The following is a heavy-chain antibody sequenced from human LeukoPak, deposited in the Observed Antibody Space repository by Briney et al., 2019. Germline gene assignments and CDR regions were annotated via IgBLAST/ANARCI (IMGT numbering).Heavy chain of an antibody. CDR3: ARCRDYYDSSDYDY. J-gene: IGHJ4*02. CDR1: GSTFPTYW. CDR2: IYPGDSDT. V-gene: IGHV5-51*01. Sequence: GASLKISCKGSGSTFPTYWIGWVRPLPGKGLEWMGIIYPGDSDTRYSPSFQGQVTTSADKSISTAYLQWSSLKASDTAMYYCARCRDYYDSSDYDYWGQGTLVTVSS. D-gene: IGHD3-22*01.